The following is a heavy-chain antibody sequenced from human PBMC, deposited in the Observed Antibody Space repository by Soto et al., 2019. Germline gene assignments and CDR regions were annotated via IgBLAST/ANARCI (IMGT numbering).Heavy chain of an antibody. V-gene: IGHV1-8*01. Sequence: QVQLVQSGAEVRRPVASVKVSCKASGYSFTSLHFNWVRQATGQGLEWIGWMNPHSGETGYAQRFQGRVTMTRDISLSTAYMELRSLTSHDTAVYFCARGSPGPVDHWGQGTLVTVSS. D-gene: IGHD3-10*01. CDR3: ARGSPGPVDH. CDR2: MNPHSGET. CDR1: GYSFTSLH. J-gene: IGHJ4*02.